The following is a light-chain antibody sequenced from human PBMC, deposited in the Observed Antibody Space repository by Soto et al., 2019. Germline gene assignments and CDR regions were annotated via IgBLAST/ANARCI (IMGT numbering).Light chain of an antibody. J-gene: IGKJ2*01. V-gene: IGKV3-11*01. CDR3: QQRSRWPPFYT. CDR2: GAS. Sequence: LLTQSPATLSLSPGERAALSCRASQSVDSHVAWYQQKPGQAPRLHIYGASNRATGVPARFSGSGSGTDFILTISSLEPEDFAVYYCQQRSRWPPFYTFGQGTKLEIK. CDR1: QSVDSH.